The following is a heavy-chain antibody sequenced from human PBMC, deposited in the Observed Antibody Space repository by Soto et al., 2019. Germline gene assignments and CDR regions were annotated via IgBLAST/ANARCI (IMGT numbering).Heavy chain of an antibody. D-gene: IGHD4-17*01. CDR1: GFTFSSYG. V-gene: IGHV3-30*18. CDR2: ISYDGSNK. J-gene: IGHJ4*02. Sequence: QVQLVESGGGVVQPGRSLRLSCAASGFTFSSYGMHWVRQAPGKGLEWVAVISYDGSNKYYADSVKGRFTISRDNSKNTLYLQMNSLRAEDTGVYYCAKDGSYGDEIDYWGQGTLVTVSS. CDR3: AKDGSYGDEIDY.